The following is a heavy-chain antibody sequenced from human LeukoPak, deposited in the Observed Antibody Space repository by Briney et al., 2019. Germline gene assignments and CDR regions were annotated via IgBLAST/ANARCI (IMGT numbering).Heavy chain of an antibody. Sequence: SETLSLTCTVSGGSISSYYWNWIRQPPGKGLEWIGYIYYSGSTNYNTSLKSRVTISVDTSKNQFSLKLSSVTAADTAVYYCASLGDSRDYYPWGQGTLVTVSS. CDR2: IYYSGST. CDR1: GGSISSYY. V-gene: IGHV4-59*08. D-gene: IGHD3-22*01. CDR3: ASLGDSRDYYP. J-gene: IGHJ5*02.